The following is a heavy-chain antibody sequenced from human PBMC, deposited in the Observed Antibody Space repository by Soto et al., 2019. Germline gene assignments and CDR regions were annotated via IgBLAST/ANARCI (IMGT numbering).Heavy chain of an antibody. V-gene: IGHV3-74*01. Sequence: EVQLVESGGGLVQPGGSLRLSCAASGLTFSSYWMHWVRQAPGKGLVWVSRISTDGSVTTYADSVKGRFTISRDNPKNALDLQMNSLRTDDTAVYYCARAPYSSGWWGFDYWGHGTLVTVSS. CDR2: ISTDGSVT. CDR3: ARAPYSSGWWGFDY. D-gene: IGHD6-19*01. J-gene: IGHJ4*01. CDR1: GLTFSSYW.